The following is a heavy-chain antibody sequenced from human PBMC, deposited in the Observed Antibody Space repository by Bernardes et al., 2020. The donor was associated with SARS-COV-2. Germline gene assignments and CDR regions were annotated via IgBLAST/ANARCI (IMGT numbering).Heavy chain of an antibody. Sequence: GGSLRLSCAASGFTFSNAWMSWVRQAPGKGLEWVGRIKSKTDGGTTDYAAPVKGRFTISRDDSKNTLYLQMNSLKTEDTAVYYCTTEQLWFGEPEGWDYWGQGTLVTVSS. V-gene: IGHV3-15*01. CDR2: IKSKTDGGTT. J-gene: IGHJ4*02. CDR3: TTEQLWFGEPEGWDY. D-gene: IGHD3-10*01. CDR1: GFTFSNAW.